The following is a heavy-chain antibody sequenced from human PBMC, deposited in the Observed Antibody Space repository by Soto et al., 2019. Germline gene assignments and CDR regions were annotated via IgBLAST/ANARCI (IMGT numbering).Heavy chain of an antibody. J-gene: IGHJ6*02. D-gene: IGHD6-13*01. Sequence: PSETLSLTCAVYGGSFSGYYWSWIRQPPGKGLEWIGEINHSGSTNYNPSLKSRVTISVDTSKNQFSLKLSSVTAADTAVYYCARGLRIAAYYYYYGMDVWGQGTTVTVSS. V-gene: IGHV4-34*01. CDR3: ARGLRIAAYYYYYGMDV. CDR1: GGSFSGYY. CDR2: INHSGST.